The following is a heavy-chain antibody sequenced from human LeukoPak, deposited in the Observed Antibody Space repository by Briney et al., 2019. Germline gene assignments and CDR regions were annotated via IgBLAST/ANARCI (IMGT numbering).Heavy chain of an antibody. CDR1: GYPISSGYY. V-gene: IGHV4-38-2*02. D-gene: IGHD1-26*01. CDR3: AREMRSAWASFDP. CDR2: IHYSGST. J-gene: IGHJ5*02. Sequence: SETLSLTCAVSGYPISSGYYLGWIRQPPGKGLEWIGSIHYSGSTYYNPSLKSRVTISEDTSKNQFSLKLSSVTAADTAVYYCAREMRSAWASFDPWGQGTLVTVSS.